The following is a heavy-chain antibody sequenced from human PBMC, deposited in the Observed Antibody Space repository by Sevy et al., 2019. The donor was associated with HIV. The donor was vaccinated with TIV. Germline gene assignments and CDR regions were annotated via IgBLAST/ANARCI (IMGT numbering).Heavy chain of an antibody. D-gene: IGHD3-10*01. CDR1: GFTFSSYA. J-gene: IGHJ4*02. CDR3: AKVHRLLWFGELFYFDY. CDR2: ISGSGGST. Sequence: GGSLRLSCAASGFTFSSYAMSWVRQAPGKGLEWVSAISGSGGSTYYADSVKGRFTISRDNSKNTLYLQMNSLRVEDTAVYYCAKVHRLLWFGELFYFDYWGQGTLVTVSS. V-gene: IGHV3-23*01.